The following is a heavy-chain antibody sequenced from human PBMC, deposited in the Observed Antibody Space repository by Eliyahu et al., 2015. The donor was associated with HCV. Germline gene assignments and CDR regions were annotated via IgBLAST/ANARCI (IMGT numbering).Heavy chain of an antibody. V-gene: IGHV3-21*06. Sequence: EVQLVESGGGLVKPGGSLRLXCAASGFTFXSYSMNWVRQAPGKGLEWVSSISSSSSYTYYTDSVKGRFTISRDNAKNSLYLQMNSLRAEDTAVYYCARDQGYSSSWLDYWGQGTLVTVSS. J-gene: IGHJ4*02. CDR2: ISSSSSYT. CDR1: GFTFXSYS. D-gene: IGHD6-13*01. CDR3: ARDQGYSSSWLDY.